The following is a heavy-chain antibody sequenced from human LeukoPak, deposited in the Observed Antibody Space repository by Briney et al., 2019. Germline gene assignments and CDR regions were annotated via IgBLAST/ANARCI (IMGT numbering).Heavy chain of an antibody. CDR2: VSPNSGNT. CDR3: ARMDSIYSSSSADY. Sequence: ASVKVSCKASGYTFTSYDINWVRQATGQGLEWMGWVSPNSGNTGYAQKFQGRVTMTRNTSISTAYMELSSLRSEDTAVYYCARMDSIYSSSSADYWGQGTLVTVSS. J-gene: IGHJ4*02. CDR1: GYTFTSYD. D-gene: IGHD6-6*01. V-gene: IGHV1-8*01.